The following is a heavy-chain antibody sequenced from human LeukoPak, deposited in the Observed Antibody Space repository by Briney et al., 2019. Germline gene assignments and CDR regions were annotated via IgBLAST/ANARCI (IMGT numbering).Heavy chain of an antibody. CDR1: GYILASYG. J-gene: IGHJ5*02. Sequence: ASVKVSCKASGYILASYGISWVRQAPGQGLEWMGWINAGNGNTKYSQKFQGRVTITRDTSASTAYMELSSLRSEDTAVYYCARDRCSSTSCYWFDPWGQGTLVTVSS. D-gene: IGHD2-2*01. V-gene: IGHV1-3*01. CDR2: INAGNGNT. CDR3: ARDRCSSTSCYWFDP.